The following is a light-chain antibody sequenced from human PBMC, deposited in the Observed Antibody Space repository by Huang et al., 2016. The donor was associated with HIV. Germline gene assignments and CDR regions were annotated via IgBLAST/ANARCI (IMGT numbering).Light chain of an antibody. CDR1: QSVDHN. CDR3: QQCNKWPLT. J-gene: IGKJ4*01. CDR2: PAS. Sequence: EIVMTQSPATLSLSPGESATLSCRASQSVDHNLAWYQQKPGQAPRLLIYPASTTATGIPARFSGSGSGTEFTLTISTLQSEDFAIYYCQQCNKWPLTFGGGTKVEIK. V-gene: IGKV3-15*01.